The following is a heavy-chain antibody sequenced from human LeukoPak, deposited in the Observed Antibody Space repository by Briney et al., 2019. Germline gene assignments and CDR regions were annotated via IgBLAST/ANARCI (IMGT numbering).Heavy chain of an antibody. V-gene: IGHV3-48*04. Sequence: GGSLRLSCAASGFNFSSYSMNWVRQAPGKGLEWISYISSSSSTTYYTDSVKGRFTISRDNAKNSLYLQMNSLRAEDTAVYYCARSKRTTVTFLLDNWGQGTLVTVSS. CDR3: ARSKRTTVTFLLDN. CDR2: ISSSSSTT. CDR1: GFNFSSYS. D-gene: IGHD4-17*01. J-gene: IGHJ4*02.